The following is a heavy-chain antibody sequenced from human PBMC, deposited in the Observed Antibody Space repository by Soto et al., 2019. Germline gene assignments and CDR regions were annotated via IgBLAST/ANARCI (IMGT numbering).Heavy chain of an antibody. CDR2: ISSNGGST. J-gene: IGHJ4*02. CDR1: GFTFSSYA. D-gene: IGHD6-13*01. CDR3: VKAVPHPYSSSWYEVYYFDY. V-gene: IGHV3-64D*08. Sequence: GGSLRLSCSASGFTFSSYAMHWVRQAPGKGLEYVSAISSNGGSTYYADSVKGRFTISRDNSKNTLYLQMSSLRAEDTAGYYCVKAVPHPYSSSWYEVYYFDYWGQGTLVTVSS.